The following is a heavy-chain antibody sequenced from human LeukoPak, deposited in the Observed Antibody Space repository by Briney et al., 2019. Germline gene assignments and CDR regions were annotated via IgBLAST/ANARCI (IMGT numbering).Heavy chain of an antibody. CDR2: IYPGDSDA. D-gene: IGHD6-13*01. CDR3: ARRYSSSWTKYYFDY. J-gene: IGHJ4*02. CDR1: GYSFTSYW. V-gene: IGHV5-51*01. Sequence: GESLKISCKGSGYSFTSYWIGWVRQMPGKGLEWMGIIYPGDSDARYSPSFQGQVTISADKSISTAYLQWSSLKASDTAMYYCARRYSSSWTKYYFDYWGQGTLVTVSS.